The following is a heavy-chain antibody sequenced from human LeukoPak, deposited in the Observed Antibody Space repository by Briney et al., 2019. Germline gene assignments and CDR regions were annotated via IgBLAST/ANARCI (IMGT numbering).Heavy chain of an antibody. D-gene: IGHD6-6*01. Sequence: PGGSLRLSCAASGFTFNTYTMNWVRQAPGKGLEWVSYISGSSGIIDYADSVRGRFTISRDNAKNSLYLQMNSLRAEDTAVYYCAKYGGSSSFDYWGQGTLVTVSS. J-gene: IGHJ4*02. CDR2: ISGSSGII. CDR3: AKYGGSSSFDY. CDR1: GFTFNTYT. V-gene: IGHV3-48*01.